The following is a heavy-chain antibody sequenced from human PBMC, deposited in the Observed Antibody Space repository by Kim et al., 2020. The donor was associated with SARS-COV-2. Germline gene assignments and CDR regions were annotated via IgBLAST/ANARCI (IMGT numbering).Heavy chain of an antibody. D-gene: IGHD3-10*02. V-gene: IGHV3-23*01. J-gene: IGHJ6*01. CDR2: INDSGSGT. CDR1: GFTFSSYA. CDR3: AKYCSWSYHKYCGLDV. Sequence: GGSLRLSCAASGFTFSSYAMAWVRQAPGKGLEWVSAINDSGSGTFYADSVKGRFTISRDNAKNRLFLQMNSLRGDDTAVYYCAKYCSWSYHKYCGLDVWG.